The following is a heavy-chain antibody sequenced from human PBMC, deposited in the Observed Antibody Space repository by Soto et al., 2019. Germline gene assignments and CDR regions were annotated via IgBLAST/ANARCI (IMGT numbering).Heavy chain of an antibody. J-gene: IGHJ4*02. CDR2: TYYRSKWYN. D-gene: IGHD3-10*01. Sequence: SPTLSLTCAISGDSVSSNSAAWNWIRQSPSRGLEWLGRTYYRSKWYNDYAVSVKSRITINPDTSKNQFSLQLNSVTPEDTAVYYCARDYYYGSGSPTKPFDFWGQGTLVTVSS. CDR1: GDSVSSNSAA. V-gene: IGHV6-1*01. CDR3: ARDYYYGSGSPTKPFDF.